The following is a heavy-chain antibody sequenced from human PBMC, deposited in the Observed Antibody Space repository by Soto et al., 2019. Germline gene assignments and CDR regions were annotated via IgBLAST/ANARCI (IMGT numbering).Heavy chain of an antibody. CDR1: GLSVSTNY. D-gene: IGHD4-4*01. V-gene: IGHV3-66*01. CDR2: IYSGGST. Sequence: PVGSLRLSCAASGLSVSTNYMSWVRQAPGKGLEWVSVIYSGGSTYYADSVKGRFIISRDNSRNTLYLQMNSLRTEDTAVYYCARDLDPDYSNYNDAFDIWGQGTMVTVSS. J-gene: IGHJ3*02. CDR3: ARDLDPDYSNYNDAFDI.